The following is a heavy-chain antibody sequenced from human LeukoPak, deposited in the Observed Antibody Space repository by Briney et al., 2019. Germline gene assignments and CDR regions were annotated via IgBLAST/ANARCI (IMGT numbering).Heavy chain of an antibody. CDR3: ARVYDFGRVYSEGAFDL. J-gene: IGHJ3*01. CDR2: IYYSGST. D-gene: IGHD3-3*01. V-gene: IGHV4-59*01. Sequence: SETLSLTCTVSGGSISSEYWSWIRQPPGKGLEWIGYIYYSGSTNYNPSLKRRVTISVDTSKNQFSLMVRALTAADTAVYYCARVYDFGRVYSEGAFDLWGQGTMVTVSP. CDR1: GGSISSEY.